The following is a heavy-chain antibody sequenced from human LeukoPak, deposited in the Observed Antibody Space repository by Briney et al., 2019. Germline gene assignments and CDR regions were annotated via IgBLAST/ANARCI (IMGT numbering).Heavy chain of an antibody. Sequence: SDTLSLTCAVSGYSISSSNWWGWIRQPPGKGLEWIGYIYYSGSTNYNPSLKSRVTISVDTSKNQFSLKLSSVPAADTAVYYWARDQDWFDPWGQGTLVTVSS. CDR3: ARDQDWFDP. J-gene: IGHJ5*02. CDR1: GYSISSSNW. V-gene: IGHV4-28*03. CDR2: IYYSGST.